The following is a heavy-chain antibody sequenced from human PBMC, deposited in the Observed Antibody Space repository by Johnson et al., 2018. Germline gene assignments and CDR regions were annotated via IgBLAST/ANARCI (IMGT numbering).Heavy chain of an antibody. CDR1: GFTFSDYY. J-gene: IGHJ6*02. V-gene: IGHV3-11*01. D-gene: IGHD5-18*01. CDR2: ILSSGSPI. Sequence: QVQLVQSGGGLVKPGGSLRLSCAASGFTFSDYYMTWIRQAPGKGLEWVSYILSSGSPIYYADSVKGRFTLSRDKAKNTLYLQMARLRAEDTAVYYFAKEFGYRYGYYSYSLDVWGQGTTVTVSS. CDR3: AKEFGYRYGYYSYSLDV.